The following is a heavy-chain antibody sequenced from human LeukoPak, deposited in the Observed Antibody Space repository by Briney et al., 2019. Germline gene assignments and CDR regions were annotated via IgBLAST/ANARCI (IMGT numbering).Heavy chain of an antibody. Sequence: GGSLRLSCAASGFTFSSYSMNWVRQAPGKGLEWVSSISSSSSYIYYADSVKGRFTISRDNAKNSLYLQMNSLRAEDTAVYYCARDPTVTNFHDAFDIWGQGTMVTVSS. D-gene: IGHD4-17*01. J-gene: IGHJ3*02. V-gene: IGHV3-21*01. CDR2: ISSSSSYI. CDR3: ARDPTVTNFHDAFDI. CDR1: GFTFSSYS.